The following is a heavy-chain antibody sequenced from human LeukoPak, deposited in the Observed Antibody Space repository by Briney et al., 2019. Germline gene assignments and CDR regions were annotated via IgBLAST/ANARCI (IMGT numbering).Heavy chain of an antibody. CDR2: IVPLFGTL. CDR1: GGTFSTHA. J-gene: IGHJ2*01. V-gene: IGHV1-69*01. Sequence: GASVKVSCKASGGTFSTHAVHWVRQAPGQGLEYMGAIVPLFGTLTYAQKFQGTITITADASTSTAYLEMSNLSSDDTAMYYCARDSCGGGGCYSWFFDLWGRGTLLTVSS. D-gene: IGHD2-15*01. CDR3: ARDSCGGGGCYSWFFDL.